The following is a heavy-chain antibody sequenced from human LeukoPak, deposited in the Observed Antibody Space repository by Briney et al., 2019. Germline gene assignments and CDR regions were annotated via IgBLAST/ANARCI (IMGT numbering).Heavy chain of an antibody. CDR3: ARLKSSGYLVWGPDAFDI. J-gene: IGHJ3*02. Sequence: ASVEVSCKASGDTFTGYYMHWVRQAPGQGLEWMGWINPDSGGTNYAQKFQGRVTMTRDTSISTAYMELSRLRSDDTAVYYCARLKSSGYLVWGPDAFDIWGQGTMVTVSS. CDR1: GDTFTGYY. V-gene: IGHV1-2*02. D-gene: IGHD6-19*01. CDR2: INPDSGGT.